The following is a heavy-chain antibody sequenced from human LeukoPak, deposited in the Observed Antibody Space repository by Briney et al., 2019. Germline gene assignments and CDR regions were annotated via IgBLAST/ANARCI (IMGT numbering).Heavy chain of an antibody. CDR1: GFTFSSYS. CDR3: ARDYSNYYYYYMDV. J-gene: IGHJ6*03. D-gene: IGHD4-11*01. CDR2: ISSSSSYM. V-gene: IGHV3-21*01. Sequence: GGSLRLSCAASGFTFSSYSMNWVRQAPGKGLEWVSSISSSSSYMYYADSVKGRFTISRDNAKNSLYLQMNSLGAEDTAVYYCARDYSNYYYYYMDVWGKGTTVTVSS.